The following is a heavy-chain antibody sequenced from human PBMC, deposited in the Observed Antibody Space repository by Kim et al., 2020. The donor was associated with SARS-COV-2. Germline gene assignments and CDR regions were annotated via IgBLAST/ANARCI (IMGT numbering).Heavy chain of an antibody. CDR2: INHSGST. CDR1: GGSFSGYY. J-gene: IGHJ4*01. Sequence: SETLSLTCAVYGGSFSGYYWSWIRQPPGKGLEWIGEINHSGSTNYNPSLKSRVTISVDTSKNQFSLKLSSVTAADTAVYYCARGRLRYFDWLKRGSDFD. CDR3: ARGRLRYFDWLKRGSDFD. D-gene: IGHD3-9*01. V-gene: IGHV4-34*01.